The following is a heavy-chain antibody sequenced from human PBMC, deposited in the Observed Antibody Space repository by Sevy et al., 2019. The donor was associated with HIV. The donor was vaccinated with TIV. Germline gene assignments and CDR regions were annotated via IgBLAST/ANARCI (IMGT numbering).Heavy chain of an antibody. V-gene: IGHV3-15*01. J-gene: IGHJ4*02. CDR1: GFTLSNAW. Sequence: GGSLRLSCAASGFTLSNAWMSWVRQAPGKGLEWVGRIKSKTDGGTTDYAAPVKGRFTISRDGSKNTLYLQMNSLKPEDTAVYYCTRAYQTAWNYLNWGQGTLVTVSS. CDR3: TRAYQTAWNYLN. D-gene: IGHD1-7*01. CDR2: IKSKTDGGTT.